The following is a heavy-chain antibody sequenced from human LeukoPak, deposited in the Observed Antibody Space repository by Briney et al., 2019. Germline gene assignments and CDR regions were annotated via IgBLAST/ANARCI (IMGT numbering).Heavy chain of an antibody. Sequence: PGNSLRLSCAASDFSFSNYGMHWVRQAPGEGLEWVANIKHDGSEKYYVDSVKGRFTISRDNAKNSLYLQMNSLRAEDTAVYYCASITGSYTSYYFDYWGQGTLVTVSS. V-gene: IGHV3-7*02. CDR3: ASITGSYTSYYFDY. CDR1: DFSFSNYG. D-gene: IGHD1-26*01. J-gene: IGHJ4*02. CDR2: IKHDGSEK.